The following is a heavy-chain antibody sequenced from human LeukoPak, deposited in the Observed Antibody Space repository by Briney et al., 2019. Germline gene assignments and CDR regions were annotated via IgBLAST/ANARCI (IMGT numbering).Heavy chain of an antibody. Sequence: PSETLSLTCTVSGGSISSYYWTWIRQPPGKGLEWIGYIYYSGSTNYNPSLKSRVTMSVDTSKNQFSLKLRSVTAADTAVYYCARAVKYYYDRSDEYFDYWGQGTLVTVSS. J-gene: IGHJ4*02. CDR3: ARAVKYYYDRSDEYFDY. V-gene: IGHV4-59*01. CDR1: GGSISSYY. CDR2: IYYSGST. D-gene: IGHD3-22*01.